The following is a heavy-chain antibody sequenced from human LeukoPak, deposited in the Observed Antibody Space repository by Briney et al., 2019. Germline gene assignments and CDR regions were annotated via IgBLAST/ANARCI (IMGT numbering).Heavy chain of an antibody. D-gene: IGHD3-10*01. CDR2: IFYSGGT. CDR3: ARRPYYYGSGSYSDY. J-gene: IGHJ4*02. V-gene: IGHV4-39*07. CDR1: GGSISSSSYY. Sequence: SETLSLTCTVSGGSISSSSYYWGWIRQTPGKGLEWIGNIFYSGGTYYSPSLTSRVTISLDTSRNQFSLKLNSVTAADTAVYYCARRPYYYGSGSYSDYWGQGTLVTVSS.